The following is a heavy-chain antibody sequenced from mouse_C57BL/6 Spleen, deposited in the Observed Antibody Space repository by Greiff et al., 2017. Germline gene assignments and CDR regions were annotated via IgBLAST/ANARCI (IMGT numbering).Heavy chain of an antibody. Sequence: EVQGVESGGDLVKPGGSLKLSCAASGFTFSSYGMSWVRQTPDKRLEWVATIRSGGSYTYYPDSVKGRFTISRDNAKNTLYLQMSSLKSEDTAMYYCARHWDYYAMDYWGQGTSVTVSS. V-gene: IGHV5-6*01. CDR2: IRSGGSYT. D-gene: IGHD4-1*01. CDR1: GFTFSSYG. J-gene: IGHJ4*01. CDR3: ARHWDYYAMDY.